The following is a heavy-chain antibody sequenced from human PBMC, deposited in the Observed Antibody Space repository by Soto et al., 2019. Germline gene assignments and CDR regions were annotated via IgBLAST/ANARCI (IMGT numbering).Heavy chain of an antibody. CDR2: ISGSGGTT. CDR3: AKVERYYYDSSGDYSSPLF. D-gene: IGHD3-22*01. V-gene: IGHV3-23*01. CDR1: GFTLSSYA. Sequence: EVQLLESGGGLVQPGGSLRLSCAASGFTLSSYAMSWVSQAPGTGLEWVSAISGSGGTTYYADSVKGRFTISRDTSKNMLYLQMNSLRAEDTAVYYCAKVERYYYDSSGDYSSPLFWGQGTLVTVSS. J-gene: IGHJ4*02.